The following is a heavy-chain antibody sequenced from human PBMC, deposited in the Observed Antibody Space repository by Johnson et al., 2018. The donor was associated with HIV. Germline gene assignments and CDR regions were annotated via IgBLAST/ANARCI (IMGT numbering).Heavy chain of an antibody. V-gene: IGHV3-30*03. D-gene: IGHD5-12*01. CDR3: ARDQGSARAATNLAFDI. CDR2: ISYDGSNK. J-gene: IGHJ3*02. Sequence: QMLLVESGGGLVKAGGSLRLSCAASGFTFSDHYMDWVRQAPGKGLEWVAVISYDGSNKYYADSVKGRFNLSRDNAKKSLYLQMNTRIAEDTAIYYCARDQGSARAATNLAFDIWCQGTLDIVS. CDR1: GFTFSDHY.